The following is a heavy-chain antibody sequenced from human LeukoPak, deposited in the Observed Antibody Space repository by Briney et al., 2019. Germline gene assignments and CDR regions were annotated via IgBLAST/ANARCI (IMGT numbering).Heavy chain of an antibody. CDR3: ARDPLGVRDAFDI. J-gene: IGHJ3*02. CDR2: ISSSSSNL. V-gene: IGHV3-48*01. Sequence: PGGSLRLSCVASGFSFSGYSMRWVRQAPGKGLEWVSSISSSSSNLYYADSVKGRFTISRDNAKNSVYLQINPLRVEDTAVYYCARDPLGVRDAFDIWGHGTMVTVSS. CDR1: GFSFSGYS. D-gene: IGHD2-8*01.